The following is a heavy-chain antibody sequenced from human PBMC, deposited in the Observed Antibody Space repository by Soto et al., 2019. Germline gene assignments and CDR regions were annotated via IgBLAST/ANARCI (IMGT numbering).Heavy chain of an antibody. V-gene: IGHV4-59*01. Sequence: SETLSLTCTVSGVSITPYYWTWIRHPPGKGLEWIGYVYHTGNTYYNPPLKSRVTISLDTSKNQVSLRLKSVTAADTAVYYCAREQYNWKLWGQGTLVTVSS. CDR1: GVSITPYY. CDR2: VYHTGNT. CDR3: AREQYNWKL. J-gene: IGHJ4*02. D-gene: IGHD1-20*01.